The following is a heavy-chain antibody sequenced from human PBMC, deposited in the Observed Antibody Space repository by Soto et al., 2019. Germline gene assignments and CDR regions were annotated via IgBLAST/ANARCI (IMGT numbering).Heavy chain of an antibody. D-gene: IGHD3-22*01. Sequence: SAPLSLTCSGYGVNVSWHYWGWIRQPPGKGLEWIGEINHSGGTSYNPSLKSRVTISVDTSKSQFSLKLTSVTAADRDVYYCARGSVDTVDSSGFYALWVQGTPVPVSS. CDR2: INHSGGT. CDR3: ARGSVDTVDSSGFYAL. CDR1: GVNVSWHY. J-gene: IGHJ4*02. V-gene: IGHV4-34*01.